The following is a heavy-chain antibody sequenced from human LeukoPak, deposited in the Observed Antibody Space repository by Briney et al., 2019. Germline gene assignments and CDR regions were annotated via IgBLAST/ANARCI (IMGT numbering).Heavy chain of an antibody. V-gene: IGHV1-2*02. CDR3: VRGPSSENWFDP. D-gene: IGHD1-26*01. CDR1: GYSFTDYY. CDR2: INPNSGGT. J-gene: IGHJ5*02. Sequence: GASVKVSCKASGYSFTDYYMHWVRQAPGQGLEWMAWINPNSGGTNYAQKFQGRVTLTRDTSVNTVYMELSSLRSDDTAVYYCVRGPSSENWFDPWGQGTLVTVSS.